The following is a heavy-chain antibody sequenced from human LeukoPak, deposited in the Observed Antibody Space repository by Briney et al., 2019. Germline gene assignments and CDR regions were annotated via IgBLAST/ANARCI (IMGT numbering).Heavy chain of an antibody. CDR3: AKDRREQQLVPGAFDI. CDR1: GFTFSSYE. D-gene: IGHD6-13*01. Sequence: GGSLRLSCVASGFTFSSYEMNWVRQAPGKGLEWVSAISGSGGSTYYADSVKGRFTISRDNSKNTLYLQMNSLRAEDTAVYYCAKDRREQQLVPGAFDIWGQGTMVTVSS. V-gene: IGHV3-23*01. CDR2: ISGSGGST. J-gene: IGHJ3*02.